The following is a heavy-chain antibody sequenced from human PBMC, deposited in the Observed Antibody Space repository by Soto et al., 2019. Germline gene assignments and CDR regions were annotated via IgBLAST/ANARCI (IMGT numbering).Heavy chain of an antibody. J-gene: IGHJ6*02. CDR2: INPNSGGT. Sequence: ASVKVSCKASGYTFTGYYMHWVRQAPGQGLEWMGWINPNSGGTNYAQKFQGRVTMTRDTSISTAYMGLSRLRSDDTAVYYCAETSIAARVGYYYYYGMDVWGQGTTVTVSS. D-gene: IGHD6-6*01. CDR3: AETSIAARVGYYYYYGMDV. CDR1: GYTFTGYY. V-gene: IGHV1-2*02.